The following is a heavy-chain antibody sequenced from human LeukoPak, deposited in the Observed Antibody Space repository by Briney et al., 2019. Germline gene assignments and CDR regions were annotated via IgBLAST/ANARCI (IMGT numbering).Heavy chain of an antibody. CDR2: IYYSGST. CDR3: ARWGNSGYASGYFDY. V-gene: IGHV4-31*03. J-gene: IGHJ4*02. D-gene: IGHD5-12*01. Sequence: PSETLSLTCTVSGDSISSGGNYWSWLRQHPGTGLEWIGYIYYSGSTYYNPSLKSRLTISADTSKNQFSLKLSSVTAADTAVYYCARWGNSGYASGYFDYWGQGTLVTVSS. CDR1: GDSISSGGNY.